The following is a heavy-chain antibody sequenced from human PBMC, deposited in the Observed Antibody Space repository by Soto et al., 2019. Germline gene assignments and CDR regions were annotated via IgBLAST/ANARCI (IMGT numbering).Heavy chain of an antibody. V-gene: IGHV3-74*01. CDR2: INGDASTI. Sequence: GGSLRLSCAASGFTFSPFWMHWVRQAPGKGLVWVSHINGDASTIVYADSVKGRFTVSRDNSKNTLYLQMNSLRAEDTAVYYCARAPSITIFGVVPTPYGMDVWGQGTTVTVSS. D-gene: IGHD3-3*01. CDR1: GFTFSPFW. J-gene: IGHJ6*02. CDR3: ARAPSITIFGVVPTPYGMDV.